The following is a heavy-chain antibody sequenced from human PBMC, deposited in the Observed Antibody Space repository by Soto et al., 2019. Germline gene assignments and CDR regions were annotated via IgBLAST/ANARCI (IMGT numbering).Heavy chain of an antibody. D-gene: IGHD5-18*01. CDR1: GFTFSSYG. V-gene: IGHV3-30*18. J-gene: IGHJ1*01. Sequence: QVQLVESGGGVVQPGRSLRLSCAASGFTFSSYGMHWVRQAPGKGLEWVAVISYDGSNKYYADSVKGRITISRDNSKNTLYLQMNSLRAEDTAVYYCAKDRIQLWLQGYFQHWGQGTLVTVSS. CDR3: AKDRIQLWLQGYFQH. CDR2: ISYDGSNK.